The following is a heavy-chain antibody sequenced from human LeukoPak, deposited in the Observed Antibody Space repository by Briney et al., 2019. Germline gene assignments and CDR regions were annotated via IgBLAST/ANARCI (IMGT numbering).Heavy chain of an antibody. J-gene: IGHJ4*02. V-gene: IGHV4-59*08. CDR2: IYYSGST. CDR1: GGSISSDY. Sequence: SETLSLTCTVSGGSISSDYWSWIRQPPGKGLEWIGYIYYSGSTKYNPSLKSRVTISVDTSKNQFSLKLSSVTAADTAVYYCARHARDWLFDYWGQGTLVTVPS. CDR3: ARHARDWLFDY. D-gene: IGHD3-9*01.